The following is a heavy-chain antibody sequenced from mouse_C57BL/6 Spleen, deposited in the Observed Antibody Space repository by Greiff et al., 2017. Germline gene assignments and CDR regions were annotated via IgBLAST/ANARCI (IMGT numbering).Heavy chain of an antibody. V-gene: IGHV1-39*01. Sequence: LVESGPELVKPGASVKISCEASGYSFTDYNMNWVKQSNGKSLEWIGVINPNYGTTSYNQKFTGKATLTVDQSSSTAYMQLNSLTSEDSAVYYCAREMTAQATWFAYWGQGTLVTVSA. CDR2: INPNYGTT. CDR1: GYSFTDYN. J-gene: IGHJ3*01. D-gene: IGHD3-2*02. CDR3: AREMTAQATWFAY.